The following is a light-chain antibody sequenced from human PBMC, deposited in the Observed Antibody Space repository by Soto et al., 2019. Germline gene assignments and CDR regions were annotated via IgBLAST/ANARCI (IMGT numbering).Light chain of an antibody. J-gene: IGLJ1*01. CDR1: RSNIGSNT. V-gene: IGLV1-44*01. Sequence: QPVLNQPPSASGTPVQRVTISCSGSRSNIGSNTVNWFQHLPGTAPKLLIYINSQRPSGVPDRFSGSKSGTSATLGITGVQSGVEADYYCGSWNSIRTPYDSGTGTKVIGL. CDR2: INS. CDR3: GSWNSIRTPYD.